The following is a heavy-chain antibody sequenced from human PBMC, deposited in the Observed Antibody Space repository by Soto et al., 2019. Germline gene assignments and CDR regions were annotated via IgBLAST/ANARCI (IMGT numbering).Heavy chain of an antibody. CDR1: GYTFSYYA. J-gene: IGHJ4*02. D-gene: IGHD5-18*01. CDR2: INAGNGNT. CDR3: ARSPPGTAMVIVAY. V-gene: IGHV1-3*01. Sequence: ASVKVSCKASGYTFSYYAIHWVRQAPGQRLEWMGWINAGNGNTKYSQKFQGRVTITRDTSASTAYMELSSLRSEDTAVYYCARSPPGTAMVIVAYWGQGTLVTVSS.